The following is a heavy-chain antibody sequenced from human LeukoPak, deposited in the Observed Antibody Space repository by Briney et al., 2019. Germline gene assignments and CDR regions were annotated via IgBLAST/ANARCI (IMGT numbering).Heavy chain of an antibody. CDR2: ISHDGTVT. J-gene: IGHJ4*02. CDR1: GFTFSSYG. D-gene: IGHD6-13*01. Sequence: GGSLRLSCEASGFTFSSYGMQWVRQAPGMGPEWVSVISHDGTVTHYADSVKGRFNISRDSSTNTLYLRMDSLRTEDTAVYYCAKEGSQYASSWFDYWGQGTLVTVSS. V-gene: IGHV3-30*18. CDR3: AKEGSQYASSWFDY.